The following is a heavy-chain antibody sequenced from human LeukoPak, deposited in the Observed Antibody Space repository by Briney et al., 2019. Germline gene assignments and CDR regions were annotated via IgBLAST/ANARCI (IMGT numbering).Heavy chain of an antibody. CDR1: GFTFSISA. V-gene: IGHV3-23*01. CDR2: ISDSGGST. CDR3: ATAHYFDY. J-gene: IGHJ4*02. Sequence: GGSLRLSCAASGFTFSISAMSWVRQAPGKGLEWVSGISDSGGSTFYADSVKGRFTISRDNSKNILYLQMNSLRAEDTAVYYCATAHYFDYWGQGTLVTVSS.